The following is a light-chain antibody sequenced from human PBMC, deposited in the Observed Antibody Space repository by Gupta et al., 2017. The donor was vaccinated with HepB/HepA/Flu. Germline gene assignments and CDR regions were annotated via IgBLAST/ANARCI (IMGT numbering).Light chain of an antibody. CDR2: AAS. J-gene: IGKJ1*01. Sequence: AIQMTQSPSSLSASVGYRVTITCRASQGIRNDLGWYQQRPEKAPKLLINAASSLQSVVTSRFSGNRSSTDFALTMSGVHSEDYATYDRLQYCAFGRGTKVEIK. CDR1: QGIRND. CDR3: LQYCA. V-gene: IGKV1-6*01.